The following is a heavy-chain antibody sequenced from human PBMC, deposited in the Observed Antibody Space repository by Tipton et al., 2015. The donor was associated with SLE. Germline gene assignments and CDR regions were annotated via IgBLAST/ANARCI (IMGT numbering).Heavy chain of an antibody. Sequence: SLRLSCAASGFMLALYDMHWVRQAPGKGLEWVSVIYSGGSTYYADSVKGRFTISRDNSKNTLYLQMNSLRAEDTAVYYCARDPYSSSRTWYYGMDVWGQGTTVTVSS. CDR2: IYSGGST. J-gene: IGHJ6*02. CDR1: GFMLALYD. D-gene: IGHD6-13*01. CDR3: ARDPYSSSRTWYYGMDV. V-gene: IGHV3-53*05.